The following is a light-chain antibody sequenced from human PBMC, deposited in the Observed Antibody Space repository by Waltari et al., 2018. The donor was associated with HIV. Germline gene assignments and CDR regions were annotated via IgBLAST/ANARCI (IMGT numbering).Light chain of an antibody. V-gene: IGKV3-11*01. CDR2: DAS. Sequence: ETVLTQSPATLSLSPGERATLSCRASQSVSNYLAWYQQKPGPAPRILIYDASYRATGIPARFSCSGSGTDFTLTISSLESEDFAVYYCQQRSNWPPEFTFGPGTKVDIK. CDR1: QSVSNY. J-gene: IGKJ3*01. CDR3: QQRSNWPPEFT.